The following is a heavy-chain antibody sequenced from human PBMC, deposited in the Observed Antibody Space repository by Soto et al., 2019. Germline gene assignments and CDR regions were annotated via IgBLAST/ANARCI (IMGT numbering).Heavy chain of an antibody. CDR1: GGSISSYY. CDR2: IYYSGST. V-gene: IGHV4-59*01. Sequence: SETLSLTCTVSGGSISSYYSSWIRQPPGKGLKWIGYIYYSGSTNYNPSLKSRVPIPVDTSKNQFPLKLTSVPVADRAVYYCARVDYYDSRGSGGFQHGGQGTLVTFSS. CDR3: ARVDYYDSRGSGGFQH. D-gene: IGHD3-22*01. J-gene: IGHJ1*01.